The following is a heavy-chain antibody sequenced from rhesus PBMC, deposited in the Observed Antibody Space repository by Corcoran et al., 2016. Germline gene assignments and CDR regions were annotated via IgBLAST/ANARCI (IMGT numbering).Heavy chain of an antibody. CDR1: GFSLSTSGMG. V-gene: IGHV2-1*01. CDR3: ARLYGSGFDY. CDR2: IYWDDDK. D-gene: IGHD3-28*01. Sequence: QVTLKESGPALVKPTQTLTLTCTFSGFSLSTSGMGVGWIRQPSRKTLEWLAHIYWDDDKRYITSLKSRLTISKDTSKNQVVLTMTNMDPVDTATYYCARLYGSGFDYWGQGVLVTVSS. J-gene: IGHJ4*01.